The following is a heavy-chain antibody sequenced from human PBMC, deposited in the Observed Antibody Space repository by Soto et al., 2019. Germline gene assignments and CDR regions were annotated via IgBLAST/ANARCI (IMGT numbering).Heavy chain of an antibody. V-gene: IGHV3-53*04. CDR1: GFTVSSNY. CDR3: ARVYIGDAFDI. J-gene: IGHJ3*02. D-gene: IGHD1-20*01. Sequence: EVQLVESGGGLVQPGGSLRLSCAASGFTVSSNYMSWVRQAPGKGLEWVSVIYSGGSTYYADSVKGRFTISRHNSKNTLDLQMNSLRAEDTAVYYCARVYIGDAFDIWGQGTMVTVSS. CDR2: IYSGGST.